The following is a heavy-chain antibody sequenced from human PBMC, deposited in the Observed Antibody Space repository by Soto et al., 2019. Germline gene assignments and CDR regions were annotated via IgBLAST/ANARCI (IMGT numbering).Heavy chain of an antibody. V-gene: IGHV4-59*08. Sequence: PSETLSLTCTVSGGSISSYYWSWIRQPPGKGLEWIGYIYYSGSTNYNPSLKSRVTISVDTSKNQLSLKLSSVTAADTAVYYCARLVHGSSTSCSSGNFDYWGQGTLVNVSS. J-gene: IGHJ4*02. CDR3: ARLVHGSSTSCSSGNFDY. CDR2: IYYSGST. D-gene: IGHD2-2*01. CDR1: GGSISSYY.